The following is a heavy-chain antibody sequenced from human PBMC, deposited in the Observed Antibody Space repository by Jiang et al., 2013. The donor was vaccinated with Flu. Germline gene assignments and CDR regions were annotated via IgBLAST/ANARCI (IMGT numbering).Heavy chain of an antibody. D-gene: IGHD2-15*01. J-gene: IGHJ4*02. CDR2: YWDDDE. V-gene: IGHV2-5*02. CDR3: AHSPPYCSGGSCHLYYFDY. Sequence: YWDDDERYSPSLKSRLTITKDTSKNQVVLTMTNMDPVDTATYYCAHSPPYCSGGSCHLYYFDYWGQGTLVTVSS.